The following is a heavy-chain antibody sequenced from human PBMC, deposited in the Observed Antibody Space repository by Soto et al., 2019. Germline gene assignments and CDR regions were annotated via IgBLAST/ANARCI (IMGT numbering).Heavy chain of an antibody. J-gene: IGHJ5*02. V-gene: IGHV4-31*03. CDR3: ARGLVALATRGWFPVSPSGEIDP. CDR1: GGSIDSGDYY. Sequence: PSETLSLTCTVSGGSIDSGDYYWSWIRQPPGKGLEWIGYIYYSGSTYYNPSLKSRVTISVDTSKNQFSLKLSSVTAADTAVYYCARGLVALATRGWFPVSPSGEIDPRGQGPLVTGSS. CDR2: IYYSGST. D-gene: IGHD3-16*01.